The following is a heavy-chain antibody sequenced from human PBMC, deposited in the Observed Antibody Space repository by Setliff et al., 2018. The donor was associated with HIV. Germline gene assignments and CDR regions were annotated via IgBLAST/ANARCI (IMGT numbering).Heavy chain of an antibody. J-gene: IGHJ3*01. Sequence: PSETLSLTCTVSGGSISSHYWSWIRQAPGKGLEWIASIYYNGITNYNPSLKSRVTISVDTSKNQFSLRLTSVTAADTAVYYCARAPPGIQNDAFDVWGQGTMVTVSS. CDR1: GGSISSHY. CDR3: ARAPPGIQNDAFDV. CDR2: IYYNGIT. V-gene: IGHV4-59*08.